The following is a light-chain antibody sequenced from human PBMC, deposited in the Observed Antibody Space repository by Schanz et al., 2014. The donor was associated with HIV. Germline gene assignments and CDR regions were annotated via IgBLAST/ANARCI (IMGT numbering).Light chain of an antibody. J-gene: IGKJ4*01. CDR2: DAS. CDR1: QSVSDNY. Sequence: EIVLTQSPATLSLSPGERATLSCRASQSVSDNYLAWYQQRPGQAPRLLIYDASSRATGIPDRFSGSGSGTDFTLIISRLEPEDFAVYYCQQYGSSPLTFGGGTKVDIK. CDR3: QQYGSSPLT. V-gene: IGKV3-20*01.